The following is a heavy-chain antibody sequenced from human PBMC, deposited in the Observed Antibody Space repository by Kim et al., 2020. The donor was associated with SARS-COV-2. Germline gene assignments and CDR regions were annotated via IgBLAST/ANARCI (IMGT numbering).Heavy chain of an antibody. D-gene: IGHD3-3*01. CDR3: ARNVRPDFWSGYYRPNWFDP. V-gene: IGHV1-2*02. CDR1: GYTFTGYY. CDR2: INTNSGGI. Sequence: ASVKVSCKASGYTFTGYYMHLVRQAPGQGLEWMGLINTNSGGINYAQKFQGRVTMTRDTSISTAYMELSRLRSDDTAVYYCARNVRPDFWSGYYRPNWFDPWGHGTLVTVSS. J-gene: IGHJ5*02.